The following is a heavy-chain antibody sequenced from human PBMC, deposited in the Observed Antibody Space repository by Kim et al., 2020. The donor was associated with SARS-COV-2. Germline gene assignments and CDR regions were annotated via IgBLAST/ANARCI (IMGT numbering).Heavy chain of an antibody. J-gene: IGHJ3*02. D-gene: IGHD6-13*01. Sequence: GGSLRLSCAASGFTFSDSAMYWVRQASGKGLEWVGRIRSKTNNYATAYCASVEGRFTISKDDSKNTAYLQMNSLKTEDTAIYYFTRVPPYSNSGREDFDIWGQGTMVSLPS. V-gene: IGHV3-73*01. CDR1: GFTFSDSA. CDR2: IRSKTNNYAT. CDR3: TRVPPYSNSGREDFDI.